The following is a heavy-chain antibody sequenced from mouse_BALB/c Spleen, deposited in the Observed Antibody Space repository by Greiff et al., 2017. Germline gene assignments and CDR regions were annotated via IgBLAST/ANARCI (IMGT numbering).Heavy chain of an antibody. J-gene: IGHJ3*01. Sequence: LVESGAELVKPGASVKLSCTASGFNIKDTYMHWVKQRPEQGLEWIGRIDPANGNTKYDPKFQGKATITADTSSNTAYLQLSSLTSEDTAVYYCARPIYYGNYPFAYWGQGTLVTVSA. CDR2: IDPANGNT. V-gene: IGHV14-3*02. CDR3: ARPIYYGNYPFAY. D-gene: IGHD2-1*01. CDR1: GFNIKDTY.